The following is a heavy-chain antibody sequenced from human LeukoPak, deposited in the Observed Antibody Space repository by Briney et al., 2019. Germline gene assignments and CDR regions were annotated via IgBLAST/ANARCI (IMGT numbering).Heavy chain of an antibody. CDR3: ARDRDYYGSGSFREFDY. CDR2: ISSSSSYT. CDR1: GFTFSDYY. J-gene: IGHJ4*02. V-gene: IGHV3-11*05. D-gene: IGHD3-10*01. Sequence: PGGSLRLSCAASGFTFSDYYMSWIRQAQGKGLEWVSYISSSSSYTNYADSVKGRFTISRDNAKNSLYLQMNSLRAEDTAVYYCARDRDYYGSGSFREFDYWGQGTLVTVSS.